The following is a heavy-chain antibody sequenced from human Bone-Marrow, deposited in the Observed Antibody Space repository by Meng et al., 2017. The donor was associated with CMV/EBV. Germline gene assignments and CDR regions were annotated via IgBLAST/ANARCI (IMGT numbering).Heavy chain of an antibody. CDR1: GYTFTSYG. CDR3: ARDPSITIFGVVIRKYYYYGMDV. CDR2: ISAYNGNT. Sequence: ASVKVSCKASGYTFTSYGISWVRQAPGQGLEWMGWISAYNGNTNYAQKLQGRVTMTTDTSTSTAYMELRSLRSDDTAVYYCARDPSITIFGVVIRKYYYYGMDVWGQGPTVTVYS. D-gene: IGHD3-3*01. V-gene: IGHV1-18*01. J-gene: IGHJ6*02.